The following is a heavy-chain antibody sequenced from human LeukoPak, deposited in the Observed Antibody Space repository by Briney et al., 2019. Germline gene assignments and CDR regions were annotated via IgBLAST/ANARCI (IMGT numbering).Heavy chain of an antibody. Sequence: GGSLRLSCAASGFTFDDYAMHWARQAPGKGLEWVSLISGDGGSTYYADSVKGRFTISRDNSKNSLYLQMNSLRTEDTALYYCAKDLGRQYYYYYYGMDVWGQGTTVTVSS. J-gene: IGHJ6*02. CDR2: ISGDGGST. CDR1: GFTFDDYA. V-gene: IGHV3-43*02. CDR3: AKDLGRQYYYYYYGMDV. D-gene: IGHD7-27*01.